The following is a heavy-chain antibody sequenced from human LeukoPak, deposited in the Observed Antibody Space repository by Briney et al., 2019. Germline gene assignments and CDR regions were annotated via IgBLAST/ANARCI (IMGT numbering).Heavy chain of an antibody. Sequence: SETLSLTCTVSGGSIGTYYWSWIRQSPGKGLEWIGYIYVTGSTRYNPYLQSRVTISVDTSRNQFFLKMSSVTSADTAVYYCARHIGGGIEDMDVWGKGTKVTVSS. CDR1: GGSIGTYY. J-gene: IGHJ6*03. V-gene: IGHV4-59*08. CDR3: ARHIGGGIEDMDV. D-gene: IGHD3-16*02. CDR2: IYVTGST.